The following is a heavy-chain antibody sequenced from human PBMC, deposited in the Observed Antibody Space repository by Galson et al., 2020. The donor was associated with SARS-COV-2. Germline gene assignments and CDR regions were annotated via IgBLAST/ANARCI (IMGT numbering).Heavy chain of an antibody. Sequence: ASVKVSCKVSGYTLTELSMHWVRQAPGKGLEWMGGFDPEDGETIYAQKFQGRVTMTEDTSTDTAYMELSSLRSDDTAVYYCARSGDIVVVPAAIRAFDIWGQGTMVTVSS. V-gene: IGHV1-24*01. D-gene: IGHD2-2*02. CDR2: FDPEDGET. CDR3: ARSGDIVVVPAAIRAFDI. J-gene: IGHJ3*02. CDR1: GYTLTELS.